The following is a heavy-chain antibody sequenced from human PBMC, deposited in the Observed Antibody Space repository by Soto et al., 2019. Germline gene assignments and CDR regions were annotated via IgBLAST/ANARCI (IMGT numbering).Heavy chain of an antibody. D-gene: IGHD3-16*02. J-gene: IGHJ5*02. Sequence: QVQLVQSGAEVKTPGASVTVSCKTSGYTFTTYDIHWVRQASGQGLEWMGSMNRNSGDTAYAKKLQDRVTMTMDTSISTAHMEESSLRSEDTATYYCAVTYFDYTWGHYRYSWGQGTPVTVSS. CDR1: GYTFTTYD. V-gene: IGHV1-8*02. CDR3: AVTYFDYTWGHYRYS. CDR2: MNRNSGDT.